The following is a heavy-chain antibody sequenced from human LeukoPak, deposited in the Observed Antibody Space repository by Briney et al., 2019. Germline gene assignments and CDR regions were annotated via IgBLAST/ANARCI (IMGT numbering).Heavy chain of an antibody. CDR1: GSTFSSYG. CDR3: AKSWEYSYGPKRFDY. V-gene: IGHV3-30*18. D-gene: IGHD5-18*01. J-gene: IGHJ4*02. Sequence: GRSLRLSCAASGSTFSSYGMHWVRQAPGKGLEWVAVVSYDGSNKYYADSVKGRFTISRDNSKNTLYLQMNSLRAEDTAVYYCAKSWEYSYGPKRFDYWGQGTLVTVSS. CDR2: VSYDGSNK.